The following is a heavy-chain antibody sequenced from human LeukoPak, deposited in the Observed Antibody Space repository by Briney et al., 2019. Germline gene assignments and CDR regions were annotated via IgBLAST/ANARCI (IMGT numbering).Heavy chain of an antibody. D-gene: IGHD3-3*01. CDR1: GFTFSSYS. CDR3: ARDTPLEWSTPFYYRMDV. J-gene: IGHJ6*02. Sequence: GEPLRLSCAASGFTFSSYSLNWVRQAPGKGLEWVSSISSSSSYIYYADSEKGRFTIARDNAKNSLYLQMNSLRAEDTAVYYCARDTPLEWSTPFYYRMDVWGQGTTVTVSS. CDR2: ISSSSSYI. V-gene: IGHV3-21*01.